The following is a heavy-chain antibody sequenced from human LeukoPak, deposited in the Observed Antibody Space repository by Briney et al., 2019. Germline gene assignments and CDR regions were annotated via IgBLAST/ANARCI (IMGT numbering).Heavy chain of an antibody. V-gene: IGHV3-30*02. CDR2: IRYDGSNK. Sequence: AGGSLRLSCAASGFTFSSYGMHWVRQAPGKGLEWVAFIRYDGSNKYYADSVKGRFTISRDNSKNTLYLQMNSLRAEDTAVYYCAKGPQQWLAAPSYYFDYWGQGTLVTVSS. CDR1: GFTFSSYG. J-gene: IGHJ4*02. D-gene: IGHD6-19*01. CDR3: AKGPQQWLAAPSYYFDY.